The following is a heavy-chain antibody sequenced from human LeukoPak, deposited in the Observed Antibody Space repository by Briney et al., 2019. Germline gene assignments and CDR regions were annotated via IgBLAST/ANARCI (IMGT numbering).Heavy chain of an antibody. V-gene: IGHV4-59*12. J-gene: IGHJ4*02. Sequence: PSETLSLTCTVSGGSISRYYWSWIRQPPGKGLEWIGFIYYTGSTNYNPSLKSRLTISVDTSKNQFSLKLSSVTAADTAVYYCARANGYGLLDCWGQGTLVTVSS. D-gene: IGHD5-18*01. CDR1: GGSISRYY. CDR2: IYYTGST. CDR3: ARANGYGLLDC.